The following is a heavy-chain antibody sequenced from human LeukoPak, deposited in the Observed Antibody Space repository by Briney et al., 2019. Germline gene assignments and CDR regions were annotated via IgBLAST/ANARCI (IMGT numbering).Heavy chain of an antibody. Sequence: GRSLRLSCAASGFTFNSFGMHWVRQAPGKGLEWVAVISYDGSNKYFADSVKGRFTISRDNSKNTLYLQMNSLRAQDTAVYYCARFYPICSSTSCYTPWGQGTLVTVSS. D-gene: IGHD2-2*02. J-gene: IGHJ5*02. CDR3: ARFYPICSSTSCYTP. V-gene: IGHV3-30*03. CDR1: GFTFNSFG. CDR2: ISYDGSNK.